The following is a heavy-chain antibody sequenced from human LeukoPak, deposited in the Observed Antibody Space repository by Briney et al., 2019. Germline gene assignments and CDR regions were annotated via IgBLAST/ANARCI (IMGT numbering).Heavy chain of an antibody. V-gene: IGHV4-4*02. CDR2: IYHSGST. J-gene: IGHJ4*02. Sequence: SGTLSLTCAVSGGSISSSNWWSWVRQPPGKGLEWIGEIYHSGSTNYNPSLKSRVTISVDKSKNQFSLKLSSVTAADTAVYYCASSPLGYCSGGSCYSGGYWGQGTLVTVSS. CDR3: ASSPLGYCSGGSCYSGGY. D-gene: IGHD2-15*01. CDR1: GGSISSSNW.